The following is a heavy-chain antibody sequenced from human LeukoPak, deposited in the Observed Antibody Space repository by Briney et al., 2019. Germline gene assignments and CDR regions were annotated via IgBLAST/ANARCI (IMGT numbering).Heavy chain of an antibody. V-gene: IGHV1-69*04. CDR2: IIPILGIA. J-gene: IGHJ6*02. Sequence: SVKVSCKASGYTFTSYDINWVRQAPGQGLEWMGRIIPILGIANYAQKFQGRVTITADKSTSTAYMELSSLRSEDTAVYYCAAEPQWLGDYYYGMDVWGQGTTVTVSS. CDR3: AAEPQWLGDYYYGMDV. D-gene: IGHD6-19*01. CDR1: GYTFTSYD.